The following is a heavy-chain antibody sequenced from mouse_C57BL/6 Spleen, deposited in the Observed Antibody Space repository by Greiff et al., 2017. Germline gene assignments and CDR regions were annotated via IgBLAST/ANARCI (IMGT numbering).Heavy chain of an antibody. CDR3: ARTHYDYDAGFAY. D-gene: IGHD2-4*01. Sequence: QVQLQQSGAELAKPGASVKLSCKASGYTFTSYWMHWVKQRPGQGLEWIGYINPSSGYTKYNQKFKDKATLTADKSSSTAYMQLSSLTYEDSAVYYCARTHYDYDAGFAYWGQGTLVTVSA. V-gene: IGHV1-7*01. CDR1: GYTFTSYW. CDR2: INPSSGYT. J-gene: IGHJ3*01.